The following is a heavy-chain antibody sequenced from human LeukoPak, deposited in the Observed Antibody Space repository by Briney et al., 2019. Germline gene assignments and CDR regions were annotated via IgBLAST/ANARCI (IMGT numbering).Heavy chain of an antibody. V-gene: IGHV3-23*01. CDR3: AKDYYDILTGYSGRFDY. D-gene: IGHD3-9*01. J-gene: IGHJ4*02. Sequence: GAPLRLSCAASGITFSSYGMHWVRQAPGKGLEWVSTITANSGTRSYAASVRGRSTISRDNSKNTLYLQMNSLRAEDTAVYYCAKDYYDILTGYSGRFDYWGQGTLVTVSS. CDR1: GITFSSYG. CDR2: ITANSGTR.